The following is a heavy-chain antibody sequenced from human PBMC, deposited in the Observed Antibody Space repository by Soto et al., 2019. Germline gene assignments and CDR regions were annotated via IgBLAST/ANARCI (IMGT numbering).Heavy chain of an antibody. Sequence: SVKVSCKASGGTFSSYAISWVRQAPGQGLEWMGGIIPIFGTANYAQKFQGRVTITADESTSTAYMELSSLRSEDTAVYYCARHLVVVIKSNYYYYGMDVWGQGTTVTVS. CDR3: ARHLVVVIKSNYYYYGMDV. J-gene: IGHJ6*02. D-gene: IGHD3-22*01. CDR1: GGTFSSYA. CDR2: IIPIFGTA. V-gene: IGHV1-69*13.